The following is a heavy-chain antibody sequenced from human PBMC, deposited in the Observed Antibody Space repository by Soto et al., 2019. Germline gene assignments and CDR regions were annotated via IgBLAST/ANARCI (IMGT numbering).Heavy chain of an antibody. Sequence: SETLSLTCTVSGGSISSGGYYWSWIRQHPGKGLEWIGYIYYSGSTYYNPSLKSRVTISVDTSKNQFSLKLSSVTAADTAVYYCARGKTLRYFDWFPGTWFDPWGQGTLVTVSS. CDR2: IYYSGST. D-gene: IGHD3-9*01. J-gene: IGHJ5*02. CDR1: GGSISSGGYY. CDR3: ARGKTLRYFDWFPGTWFDP. V-gene: IGHV4-31*03.